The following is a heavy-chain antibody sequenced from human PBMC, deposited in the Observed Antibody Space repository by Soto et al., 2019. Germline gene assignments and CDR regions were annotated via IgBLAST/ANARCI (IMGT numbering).Heavy chain of an antibody. V-gene: IGHV3-9*01. J-gene: IGHJ6*02. Sequence: LRLSCAASGFTFDDYAMHWVRQAPGKGLEWVSGISWNSGSIGYADSVKGRFTISRDNAKNSLYLQMNSLRAEDTALYYCAKDMAGVAAAGTPYYYYYYGMDVWGQGTTVTVSS. CDR3: AKDMAGVAAAGTPYYYYYYGMDV. CDR1: GFTFDDYA. D-gene: IGHD6-13*01. CDR2: ISWNSGSI.